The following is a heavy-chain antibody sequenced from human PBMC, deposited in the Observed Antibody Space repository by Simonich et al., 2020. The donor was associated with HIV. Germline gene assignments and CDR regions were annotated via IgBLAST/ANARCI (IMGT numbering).Heavy chain of an antibody. CDR3: ARRHPTTVTTPYFDY. CDR1: GGSYSGYY. D-gene: IGHD4-17*01. J-gene: IGHJ4*02. CDR2: NNHSGST. V-gene: IGHV4-34*01. Sequence: QVQLQQWGAGLLKPSETLSLTCAVYGGSYSGYYWSWIRQPPGKGMEWIGENNHSGSTNYNTSLKSRVTISVDTSKNQFSRKLSSVTAADTAVYYCARRHPTTVTTPYFDYWGQGTLVTVSS.